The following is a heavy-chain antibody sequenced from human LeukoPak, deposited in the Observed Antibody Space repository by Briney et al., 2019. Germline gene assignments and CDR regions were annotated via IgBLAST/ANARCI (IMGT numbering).Heavy chain of an antibody. CDR1: GGSISSYH. CDR3: ARVGRNYFDY. J-gene: IGHJ4*02. V-gene: IGHV4-4*07. Sequence: PSETLSLTCTVSGGSISSYHWSWIRQPAGKGLEWIGRIYSSGDTNYNPSLNSRVTISLDTSRNQFSLKLTSVTAADTAVYYCARVGRNYFDYWGQGSLDTVSS. D-gene: IGHD3-10*01. CDR2: IYSSGDT.